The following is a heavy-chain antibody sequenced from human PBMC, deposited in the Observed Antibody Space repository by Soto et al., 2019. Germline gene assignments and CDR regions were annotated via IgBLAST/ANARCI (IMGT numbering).Heavy chain of an antibody. Sequence: EVHLLESGGGLVQPGGSLRLSCAASGLTFSRFAMTWVRQAPGKGLEWVSGISDSGENTYYADSVKGRFAISRDNSRSTHYLQMNSLRAEDTAVYYCTGETYYFDYWGPGTLVTVSS. CDR2: ISDSGENT. V-gene: IGHV3-23*01. CDR1: GLTFSRFA. CDR3: TGETYYFDY. J-gene: IGHJ4*02. D-gene: IGHD2-21*01.